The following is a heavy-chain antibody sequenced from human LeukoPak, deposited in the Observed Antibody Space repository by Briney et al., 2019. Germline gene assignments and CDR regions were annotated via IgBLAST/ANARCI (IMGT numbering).Heavy chain of an antibody. V-gene: IGHV1-46*01. CDR2: INPSGGST. CDR1: GYNFTGYY. D-gene: IGHD6-13*01. Sequence: ASVKVSCKASGYNFTGYYMHWVRQAPGQGLEWMGIINPSGGSTSYAQKFQGRVTMTRDMSTSTVYMELSSLRSEDTAVYYCARAGYSSSTGVVNWFDPWGQGTLVTVSS. CDR3: ARAGYSSSTGVVNWFDP. J-gene: IGHJ5*02.